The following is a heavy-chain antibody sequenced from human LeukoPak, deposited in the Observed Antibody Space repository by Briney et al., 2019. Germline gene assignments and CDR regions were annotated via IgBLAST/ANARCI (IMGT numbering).Heavy chain of an antibody. D-gene: IGHD3-9*01. CDR1: GYTFTGYY. Sequence: ASVKVSCKASGYTFTGYYIHWVRQAPGQGLEWMGWINPNSGGTNYAQKFQGRVTMTRDTSISTAYMELSRLRSDDTAVYYCARSAPTLTYDILTAYLGYWGQGTLVTVSS. CDR2: INPNSGGT. CDR3: ARSAPTLTYDILTAYLGY. J-gene: IGHJ4*02. V-gene: IGHV1-2*02.